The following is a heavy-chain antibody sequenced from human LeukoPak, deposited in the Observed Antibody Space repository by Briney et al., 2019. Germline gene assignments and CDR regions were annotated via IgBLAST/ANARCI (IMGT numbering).Heavy chain of an antibody. Sequence: PSETLSLTCAVYGGSFSGYYWSWIRQPPGKGLEWIGSISYSGSTYYNPSLKSRITISVDTSKNQFSLRLTSVTAADTAVYYCARASSAYYNWFDPWGQGTLVTVSS. V-gene: IGHV4-34*01. CDR1: GGSFSGYY. CDR2: ISYSGST. CDR3: ARASSAYYNWFDP. D-gene: IGHD3-22*01. J-gene: IGHJ5*02.